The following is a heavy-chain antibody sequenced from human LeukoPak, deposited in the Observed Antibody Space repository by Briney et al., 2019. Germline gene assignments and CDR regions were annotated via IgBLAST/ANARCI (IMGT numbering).Heavy chain of an antibody. V-gene: IGHV3-21*01. J-gene: IGHJ4*02. Sequence: PGGSLRLSCAASGFTFSSYSMNWVRQAPGKGLEWVSSISSSSSYIYYADSVKGRFTISRDNAKNSLYLQMNSLRAEDTAVYYCARDKGGYWPFDYWGQGTLVTVSS. CDR3: ARDKGGYWPFDY. CDR1: GFTFSSYS. CDR2: ISSSSSYI. D-gene: IGHD3-22*01.